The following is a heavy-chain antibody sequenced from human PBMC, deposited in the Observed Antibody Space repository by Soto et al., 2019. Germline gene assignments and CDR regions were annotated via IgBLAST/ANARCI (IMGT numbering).Heavy chain of an antibody. J-gene: IGHJ4*02. CDR1: GFSLSTRGVG. CDR3: AHSTDTIMALDY. Sequence: QITLKESGPPLVKPTQPLTLTCTLSGFSLSTRGVGGGWIRQPPGKALEWLALIYWDDDKRYSPFLKSRPTITKDTSKNQVVLTMTNMDPVDTATHYCAHSTDTIMALDYWGQGTLVTVSS. CDR2: IYWDDDK. D-gene: IGHD5-18*01. V-gene: IGHV2-5*02.